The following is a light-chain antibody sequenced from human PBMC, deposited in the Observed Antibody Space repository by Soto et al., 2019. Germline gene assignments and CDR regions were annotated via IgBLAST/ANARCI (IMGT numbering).Light chain of an antibody. J-gene: IGKJ5*01. CDR2: GAS. V-gene: IGKV3-15*01. CDR1: QDIVSN. Sequence: IAMTQSPVTMSVSPWERATLSCRASQDIVSNVAWYQQRPGQAPRLLIYGASTRATDIPARFSGSGSGTEFTLTISSLQSEDFAVYYCQQYNNWPPITFGQGPRLEIK. CDR3: QQYNNWPPIT.